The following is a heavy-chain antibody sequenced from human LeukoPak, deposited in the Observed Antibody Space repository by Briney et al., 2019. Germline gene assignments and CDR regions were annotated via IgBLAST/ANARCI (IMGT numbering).Heavy chain of an antibody. Sequence: GGSLRLSCAASGFIFSDCMNWVRAAPGKGLEWISYIVLSSGRTMYADSVKGRFTISGDNAKNSLYLQMNSLRAEDTAVYFCARDHNYAFDNWGQGSLVTVSS. J-gene: IGHJ4*02. D-gene: IGHD1-1*01. V-gene: IGHV3-48*04. CDR1: GFIFSDC. CDR3: ARDHNYAFDN. CDR2: IVLSSGRT.